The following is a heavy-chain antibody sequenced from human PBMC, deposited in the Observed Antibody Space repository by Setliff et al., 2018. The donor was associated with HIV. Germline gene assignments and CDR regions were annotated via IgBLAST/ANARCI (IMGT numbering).Heavy chain of an antibody. CDR2: TRSVSDGETT. V-gene: IGHV3-15*01. J-gene: IGHJ4*02. Sequence: GGSLRLSCVASAASGFTFSDAWMSWVRQAPGKGLEWVGRTRSVSDGETTDYAAPVKGRFTISRDDSKNTLYLQMNSLKIEDTAVYYCITDMPPSSGNYLSQADYWGQGTLVTVSS. CDR3: ITDMPPSSGNYLSQADY. D-gene: IGHD3-22*01. CDR1: GFTFSDAW.